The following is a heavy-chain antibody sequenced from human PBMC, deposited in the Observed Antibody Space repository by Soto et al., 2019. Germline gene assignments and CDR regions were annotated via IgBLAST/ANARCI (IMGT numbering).Heavy chain of an antibody. CDR3: ARSYCSSTSCRLLDV. V-gene: IGHV1-8*01. J-gene: IGHJ6*03. Sequence: ASVKVSCKASGYTFTSYDINWVRQATGLGLEWMGWMNPNSGNTGYAQNFQGRVTMTRDTSINTAYMELSSLRSEDTAVYFCARSYCSSTSCRLLDVWGKGTTVTVS. D-gene: IGHD2-2*01. CDR1: GYTFTSYD. CDR2: MNPNSGNT.